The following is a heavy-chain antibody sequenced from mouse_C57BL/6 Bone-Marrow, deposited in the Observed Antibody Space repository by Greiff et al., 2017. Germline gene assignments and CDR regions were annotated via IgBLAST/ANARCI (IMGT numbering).Heavy chain of an antibody. J-gene: IGHJ3*01. CDR1: GFTFSSYA. Sequence: DVKLQESGGGLVKPGGSLKLSCAASGFTFSSYAMSWVRQTPEKRLEWVATISDGGSYTYYPDNVKGRFTISRDNAKNNLYLQMSHLKSEDTAMYYCARDRDWDVWFAYWGQGTLVTVSA. CDR2: ISDGGSYT. D-gene: IGHD4-1*01. CDR3: ARDRDWDVWFAY. V-gene: IGHV5-4*01.